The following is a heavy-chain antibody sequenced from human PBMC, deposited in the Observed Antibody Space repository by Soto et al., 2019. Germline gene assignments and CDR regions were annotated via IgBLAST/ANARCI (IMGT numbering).Heavy chain of an antibody. V-gene: IGHV4-31*03. CDR3: AVSRDGYSMDV. CDR1: GGSISSGGYY. CDR2: IYYSGST. J-gene: IGHJ6*02. D-gene: IGHD2-2*01. Sequence: QVQLQESGPGLVKPSQSLSLTCTVSGGSISSGGYYWSWIRQHPGKGLEWIGYIYYSGSTYYNPSLKSRVTISVDTSKDQFSLKLSSVTAADTAVYYCAVSRDGYSMDVWGQGTTVTVSS.